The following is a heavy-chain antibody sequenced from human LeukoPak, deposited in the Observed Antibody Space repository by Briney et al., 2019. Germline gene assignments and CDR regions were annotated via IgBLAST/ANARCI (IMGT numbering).Heavy chain of an antibody. V-gene: IGHV3-33*06. CDR3: AKDAQRGFDYSNSLEY. J-gene: IGHJ4*02. Sequence: PGGSLRLSCAASGFTFSSYSMNWVRQAPGKGLEWVAVIWSDKSNKFYADSVRGRFTISRDDSRKTVYLQMEKMTAEDTAIYYCAKDAQRGFDYSNSLEYWGQGALVTVAS. CDR1: GFTFSSYS. CDR2: IWSDKSNK. D-gene: IGHD4-11*01.